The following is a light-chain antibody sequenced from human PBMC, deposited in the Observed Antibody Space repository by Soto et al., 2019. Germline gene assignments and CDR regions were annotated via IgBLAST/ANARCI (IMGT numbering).Light chain of an antibody. CDR1: QSVSNY. CDR2: GAS. CDR3: QKYNNWPPPT. Sequence: EIEMTQSPSSLSVSPGERATLSCRASQSVSNYLAWYQQKPGQAPKLLIYGASTRATGIPPRFSGSGSGTESTLTLSSLQSEDFAVYYCQKYNNWPPPTFGGGTKVEIK. V-gene: IGKV3-15*01. J-gene: IGKJ4*01.